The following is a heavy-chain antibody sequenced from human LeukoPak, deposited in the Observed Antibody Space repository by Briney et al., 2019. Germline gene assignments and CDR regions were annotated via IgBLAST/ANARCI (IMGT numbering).Heavy chain of an antibody. V-gene: IGHV4-59*01. J-gene: IGHJ4*02. D-gene: IGHD5-12*01. CDR2: IYYSGST. CDR3: AGIYSGYAVFDY. CDR1: GGSISSYY. Sequence: SETLSLTCTVSGGSISSYYWSWIRQPPGKGLEWIGYIYYSGSTNYNPSLKSRVTISVDTSKNQFSLKLSSVTAADTAVYYCAGIYSGYAVFDYWGQGTLVTVSS.